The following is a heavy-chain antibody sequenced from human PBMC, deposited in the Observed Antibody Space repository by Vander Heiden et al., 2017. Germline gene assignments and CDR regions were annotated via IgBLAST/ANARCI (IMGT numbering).Heavy chain of an antibody. CDR3: AWIFGARGTDV. V-gene: IGHV3-74*01. J-gene: IGHJ6*02. CDR2: INSDGSST. CDR1: GFTFSNYC. Sequence: EVQLVESGGGLVETGGSLRLSCAASGFTFSNYCMHWVRQAPGKGLVWVSRINSDGSSTSYADSVKGRFTISRDNAKKKLYLRMNSLRAEDTAVYYCAWIFGARGTDVWGQGTTVIVSS. D-gene: IGHD3-3*01.